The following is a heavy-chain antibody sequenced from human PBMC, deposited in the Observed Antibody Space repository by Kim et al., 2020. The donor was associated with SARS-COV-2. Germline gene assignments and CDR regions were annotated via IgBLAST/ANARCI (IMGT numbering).Heavy chain of an antibody. V-gene: IGHV3-7*03. CDR3: ARWPTRRVNIVVGPAAFLDY. Sequence: GGSLRLSCAASGFTFSSYWMSWVRQAPGKGREGVANIKQDGSEKYYVDSVKGRFTISRDNAKNSLYLQMNTLRAVDTAVYYCARWPTRRVNIVVGPAAFLDYWGQRTLVTVS. D-gene: IGHD2-2*01. CDR1: GFTFSSYW. CDR2: IKQDGSEK. J-gene: IGHJ4*02.